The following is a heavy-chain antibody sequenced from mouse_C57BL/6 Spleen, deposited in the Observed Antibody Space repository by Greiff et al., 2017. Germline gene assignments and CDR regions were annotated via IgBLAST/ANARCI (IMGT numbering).Heavy chain of an antibody. CDR3: ARDSAGVWFGG. V-gene: IGHV1-74*01. Sequence: QVQLQQPGAELVKPGASVKLSCKASGYTFTSYCMHWVKQRPGQGLEWIGWIHPSDSDTNYNQKFKGKATLTVDKSSSTAYMQHSSLTSEDSAVYYCARDSAGVWFGGRGQGTLVTVSA. CDR2: IHPSDSDT. D-gene: IGHD3-2*02. CDR1: GYTFTSYC. J-gene: IGHJ3*01.